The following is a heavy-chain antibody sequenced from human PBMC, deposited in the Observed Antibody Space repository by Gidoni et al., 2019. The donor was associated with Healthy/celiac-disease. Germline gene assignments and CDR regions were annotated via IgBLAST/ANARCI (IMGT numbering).Heavy chain of an antibody. V-gene: IGHV4-59*01. CDR3: ARIYGGEQKNWFDP. D-gene: IGHD2-21*01. CDR2: IYYSGRT. Sequence: QVQLQESGPGLEKPSETLSLTCTVSGGSISSYYWSWIRQPTGKGLEWIGYIYYSGRTKYNPSLKSLVTISVDTSKNQFSLKLSSVTAADTAVYYCARIYGGEQKNWFDPWGQGTLVTVSS. CDR1: GGSISSYY. J-gene: IGHJ5*02.